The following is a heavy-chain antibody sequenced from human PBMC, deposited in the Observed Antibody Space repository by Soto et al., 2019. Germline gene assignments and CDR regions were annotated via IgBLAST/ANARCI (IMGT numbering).Heavy chain of an antibody. CDR1: GDSISSISNY. J-gene: IGHJ4*02. CDR3: ARHXWNYWVY. V-gene: IGHV4-39*01. CDR2: IHSSGRT. Sequence: PSETLSLTCTVSGDSISSISNYLAWIRQPPGKGLEWIGSIHSSGRTFSNASLKSRVTISVDTSKSQFSLKLSSVTAADTAFYYCARHXWNYWVYWGQGTLXTV.